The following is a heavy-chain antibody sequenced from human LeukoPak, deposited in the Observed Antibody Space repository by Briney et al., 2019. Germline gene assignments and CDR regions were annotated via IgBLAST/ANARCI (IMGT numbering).Heavy chain of an antibody. CDR2: TYSISNWYN. J-gene: IGHJ6*02. CDR1: ADSASSKSAA. V-gene: IGHV6-1*01. CDR3: ARGCYGMDF. D-gene: IGHD6-19*01. Sequence: SQTLSPTCAISADSASSKSAAWGWIRQTPSRGLEWLGSTYSISNWYNDYAVSARSRITIKPDTSRNQYSLQLNSVTPEDTAVYCCARGCYGMDFWGQGTTVTVSS.